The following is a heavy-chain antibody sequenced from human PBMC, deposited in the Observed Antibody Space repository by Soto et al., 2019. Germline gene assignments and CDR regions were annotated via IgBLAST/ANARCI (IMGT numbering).Heavy chain of an antibody. CDR1: GGSMSRHY. CDR2: VYYSGST. V-gene: IGHV4-59*11. Sequence: SETLSLTCSVSGGSMSRHYWTWIRQSPGKGLEWIGHVYYSGSTKYNPSLKSRLIISLETSKNQFSLRLSSVTAADTAVYYCARALILTGYYINDAFDICAQGTMVPVSS. CDR3: ARALILTGYYINDAFDI. D-gene: IGHD3-9*01. J-gene: IGHJ3*02.